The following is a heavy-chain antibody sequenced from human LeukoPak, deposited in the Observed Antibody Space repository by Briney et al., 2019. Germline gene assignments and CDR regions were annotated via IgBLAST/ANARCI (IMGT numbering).Heavy chain of an antibody. CDR1: GYTFTGYT. V-gene: IGHV1-2*02. J-gene: IGHJ4*02. D-gene: IGHD3-22*01. Sequence: ASVKVSCKSSGYTFTGYTTHWVRQAPGQGLEWMGWINSNSGGTKYAQKFQGRVTMTRDTSISTAYMELSRLRSDDTAVYYCANWVRDSSGYRDYWGQGTLVTVSS. CDR2: INSNSGGT. CDR3: ANWVRDSSGYRDY.